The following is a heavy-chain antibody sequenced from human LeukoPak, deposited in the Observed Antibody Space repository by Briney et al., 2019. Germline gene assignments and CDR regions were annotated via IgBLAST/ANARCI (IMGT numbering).Heavy chain of an antibody. CDR2: IYYSGST. Sequence: SETLSLTCTVSGGSISSGDYYWSWIRQPPGKGLEWIGYIYYSGSTYYNPSLKSRVTISVDTSKNQFSLKLSSVTAADTAVYYCARDNPTRYYYGSGSRKGFDYWGQGTLVTVSS. V-gene: IGHV4-30-4*08. J-gene: IGHJ4*02. D-gene: IGHD3-10*01. CDR1: GGSISSGDYY. CDR3: ARDNPTRYYYGSGSRKGFDY.